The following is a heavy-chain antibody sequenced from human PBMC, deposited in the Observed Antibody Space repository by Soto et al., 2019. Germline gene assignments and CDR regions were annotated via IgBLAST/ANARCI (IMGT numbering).Heavy chain of an antibody. D-gene: IGHD6-19*01. CDR1: GYTFSDYY. CDR3: AKCRSQWLSSLHS. Sequence: QEQLVQSGAEVKRPGDSVKVSCTASGYTFSDYYILWVRQAPGQGLEWLAWIKPSSGGTNYEEKFQDRVTVNSDTAISTTFLELSSLRSDDTAVYYCAKCRSQWLSSLHSWGQGTLITVSS. J-gene: IGHJ4*02. V-gene: IGHV1-2*02. CDR2: IKPSSGGT.